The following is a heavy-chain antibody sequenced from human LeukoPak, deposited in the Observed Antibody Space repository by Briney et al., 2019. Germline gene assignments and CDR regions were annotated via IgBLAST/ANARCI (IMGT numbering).Heavy chain of an antibody. D-gene: IGHD6-13*01. CDR3: ARRLKLAAAGNGGCDY. J-gene: IGHJ4*02. CDR1: GFTFSSYG. CDR2: IWYDGSNK. Sequence: HPGRSLRLSCAASGFTFSSYGMHWVRQAPGKGLEWVAVIWYDGSNKYYADSVKGRFTISRDNSKNTLYLQMNSLRAEDTAVYYCARRLKLAAAGNGGCDYWGQGTLVTVSS. V-gene: IGHV3-33*08.